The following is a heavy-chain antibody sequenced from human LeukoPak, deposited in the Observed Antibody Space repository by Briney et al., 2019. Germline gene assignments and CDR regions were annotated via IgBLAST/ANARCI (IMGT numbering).Heavy chain of an antibody. J-gene: IGHJ4*02. CDR2: ISKTGRGI. Sequence: TGGSLRLSCAASGFNFSDYLMSWIRQAPGKGRQWLAYISKTGRGIEYAESVRGRFTISRDNAKNSVFLQMDSLRSEDTAVYYCARDGALDCSSTSCWVWGQGTLVTVSS. CDR1: GFNFSDYL. D-gene: IGHD2-2*01. V-gene: IGHV3-11*01. CDR3: ARDGALDCSSTSCWV.